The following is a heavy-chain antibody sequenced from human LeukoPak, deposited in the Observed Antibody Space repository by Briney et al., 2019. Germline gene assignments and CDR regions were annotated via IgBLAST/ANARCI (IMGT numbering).Heavy chain of an antibody. Sequence: GGSLRLSCAASGFTFSSYEMNWVRQAPGKGLEWVSYISSSGSTKYYADSVKGRFTIFRDNAKNSLYLQMISLRAEDTALYYCARVEGFIDYWGQGTLVTVSS. CDR3: ARVEGFIDY. V-gene: IGHV3-48*03. J-gene: IGHJ4*02. CDR2: ISSSGSTK. D-gene: IGHD3-16*02. CDR1: GFTFSSYE.